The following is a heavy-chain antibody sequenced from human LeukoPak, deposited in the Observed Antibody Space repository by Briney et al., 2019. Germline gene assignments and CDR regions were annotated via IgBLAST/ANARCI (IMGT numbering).Heavy chain of an antibody. CDR2: ISSSSSYI. CDR3: ARAGLVPAYGMDV. J-gene: IGHJ6*02. D-gene: IGHD2-2*01. V-gene: IGHV3-21*01. CDR1: GFTFSDYN. Sequence: KTGGSLRLSCAASGFTFSDYNMNWVRQAPGKGLEWVSSISSSSSYIYYADSVKGRFTISRDNAKNSLYLQMNSLRAEDTAVYYCARAGLVPAYGMDVWGQGTTVTVSS.